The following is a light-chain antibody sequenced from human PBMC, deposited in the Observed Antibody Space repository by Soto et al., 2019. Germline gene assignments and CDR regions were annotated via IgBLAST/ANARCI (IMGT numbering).Light chain of an antibody. CDR3: QRYGSSPPIT. CDR1: HSISSSY. J-gene: IGKJ5*01. V-gene: IGKV3-20*01. CDR2: GAS. Sequence: EIVLTQSPGTLSLSPGERATLSCRASHSISSSYLAWYQQKPGQAPRLLIYGASSRATGIPDRFSGSGSGTDFSLTISRLEPEDFVVYYCQRYGSSPPITFGQGTRLEIK.